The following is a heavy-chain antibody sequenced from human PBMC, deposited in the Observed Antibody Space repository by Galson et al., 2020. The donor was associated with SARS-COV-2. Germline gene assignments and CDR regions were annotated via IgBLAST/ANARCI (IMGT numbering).Heavy chain of an antibody. CDR1: GFTFSSYA. V-gene: IGHV3-23*01. CDR2: ISGSGGST. Sequence: GESLKISCAASGFTFSSYAMSWVRQAPGKGLEWVSAISGSGGSTYYADSVKGRFTISRHNSKNTLYLQMNSLRAEDTAVYYCAKDRGPMIVVVIPVVDYWGQRTLVTVSS. J-gene: IGHJ4*02. CDR3: AKDRGPMIVVVIPVVDY. D-gene: IGHD3-22*01.